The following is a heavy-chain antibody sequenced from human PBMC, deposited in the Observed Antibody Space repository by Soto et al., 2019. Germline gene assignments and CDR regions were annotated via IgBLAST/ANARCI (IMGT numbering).Heavy chain of an antibody. J-gene: IGHJ4*02. CDR3: ARDPGYYYGSASPDY. D-gene: IGHD3-10*01. V-gene: IGHV3-33*01. CDR1: GFTFSSYG. CDR2: IWNDGSNK. Sequence: QVQLVESGGGVVQPGRSLRLSCAASGFTFSSYGMHWVRQAPGKGLEWVAVIWNDGSNKYYADSVKGRFTISRDNSKNTLYLQMNSLRAEDTAVYYCARDPGYYYGSASPDYWGQGTLVTVSS.